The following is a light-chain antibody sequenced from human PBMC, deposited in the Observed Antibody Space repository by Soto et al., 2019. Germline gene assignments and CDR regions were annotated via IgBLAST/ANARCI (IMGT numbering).Light chain of an antibody. CDR1: QSVSSSY. V-gene: IGKV3D-20*02. J-gene: IGKJ5*01. CDR2: DVS. Sequence: EIVLTQSPGTLSLSPGERATLSCRASQSVSSSYLAWYQQKPGQAPRLLIYDVSYRATGIPVRFSGSGSGTDFTLTISSLEPEDFAVYYCQQRSDWLPITFGQGTRLEI. CDR3: QQRSDWLPIT.